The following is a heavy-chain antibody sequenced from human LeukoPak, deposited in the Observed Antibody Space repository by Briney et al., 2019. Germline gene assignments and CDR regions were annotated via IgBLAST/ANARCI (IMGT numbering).Heavy chain of an antibody. D-gene: IGHD3-22*01. Sequence: ASVKVSCKASGYTFSSYYMHWVRQAPGQGLEWMGMINLSGGSTNYAQKFQGRVTSTRDTSTSTVYMELSSLRSEDTALYYCARGEAAGDSSGYKWFDPWGQGTLVTVSS. CDR1: GYTFSSYY. J-gene: IGHJ5*02. CDR2: INLSGGST. CDR3: ARGEAAGDSSGYKWFDP. V-gene: IGHV1-46*01.